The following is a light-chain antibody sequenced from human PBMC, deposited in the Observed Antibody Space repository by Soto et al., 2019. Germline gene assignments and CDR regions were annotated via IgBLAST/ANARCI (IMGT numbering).Light chain of an antibody. CDR2: KAS. Sequence: IRMTESPSTPSASEGVRVTITCRPSQSISSWLAWYQQKPGKAPKLLIYKASSLESGVPSRFSGSGSGTEFTLTITSLRPEDFGVYYCQQYRSWPRTFGQGTKVDI. J-gene: IGKJ1*01. CDR1: QSISSW. V-gene: IGKV1-5*03. CDR3: QQYRSWPRT.